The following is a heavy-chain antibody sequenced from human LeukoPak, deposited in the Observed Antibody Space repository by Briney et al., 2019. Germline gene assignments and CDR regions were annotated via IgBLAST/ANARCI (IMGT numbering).Heavy chain of an antibody. CDR3: ARTLVRYSGSYEAYGMDV. V-gene: IGHV1-18*01. CDR1: GFSFPSFG. D-gene: IGHD1-26*01. CDR2: ISGSSGET. Sequence: ASVKVSCKTSGFSFPSFGISWVRQAPGQGLEWMGWISGSSGETNSAQKFQGRITLTTDTSTGTAYMELSSLRSEDTAVYYCARTLVRYSGSYEAYGMDVWGQGTTVTVSS. J-gene: IGHJ6*02.